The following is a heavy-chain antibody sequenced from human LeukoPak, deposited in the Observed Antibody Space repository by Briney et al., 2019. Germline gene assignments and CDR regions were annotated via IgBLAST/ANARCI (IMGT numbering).Heavy chain of an antibody. CDR1: GYTFTDYY. D-gene: IGHD1-26*01. Sequence: LRASVKVSCKASGYTFTDYYIHWVRQAPGQGLEWMGWINPNSGVTNYAQKFQGRVTMTRDTSITTAYMELSRLRSDDTAVYYCARGDRGSYYFDYWGQGTLVTVSS. V-gene: IGHV1-2*02. CDR2: INPNSGVT. J-gene: IGHJ4*02. CDR3: ARGDRGSYYFDY.